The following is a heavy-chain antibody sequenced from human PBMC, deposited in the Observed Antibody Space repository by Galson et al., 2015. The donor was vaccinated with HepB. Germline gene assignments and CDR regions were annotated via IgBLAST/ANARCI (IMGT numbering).Heavy chain of an antibody. D-gene: IGHD4-17*01. CDR1: GFTFGRTA. CDR2: ISANGGSR. V-gene: IGHV3-23*01. J-gene: IGHJ5*02. Sequence: SLRLSCAASGFTFGRTALTWLRQAPGKGLARVSGISANGGSRFYAEAVKGRLTISRDNSKNTLSFQLNSLRAEDKAVYYCAKGYGLFDLWGQGTLVTVSS. CDR3: AKGYGLFDL.